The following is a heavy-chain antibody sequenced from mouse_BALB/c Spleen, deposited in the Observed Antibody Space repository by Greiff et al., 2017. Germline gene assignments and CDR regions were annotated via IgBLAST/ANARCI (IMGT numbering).Heavy chain of an antibody. CDR2: ISSGGSYT. V-gene: IGHV5-6-4*01. CDR3: TRDDYDGLDY. CDR1: GFTFSSYT. J-gene: IGHJ2*01. Sequence: DVHLVESGGGLVKPGGSLKLSCAASGFTFSSYTMSWVRQTPEKRLEWVATISSGGSYTYYPDSVKGRFTISRDNAKNTLYLQMSSLKSEDTAMYYCTRDDYDGLDYWGQGTTLTVSS. D-gene: IGHD2-4*01.